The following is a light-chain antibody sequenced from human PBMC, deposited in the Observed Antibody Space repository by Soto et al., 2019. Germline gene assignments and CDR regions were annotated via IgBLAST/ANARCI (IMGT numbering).Light chain of an antibody. V-gene: IGKV3D-20*02. Sequence: EIVLTQSPGTLSLSPGERATLSCRASQSVSNSFFAWYQQKPGQAPRLLIYDASNRATGIPARFSGSGSGTDFTLTISSLEPEDFAVYYCQQRSNWPLTFGGGTKVDIK. CDR2: DAS. CDR3: QQRSNWPLT. J-gene: IGKJ4*01. CDR1: QSVSNSF.